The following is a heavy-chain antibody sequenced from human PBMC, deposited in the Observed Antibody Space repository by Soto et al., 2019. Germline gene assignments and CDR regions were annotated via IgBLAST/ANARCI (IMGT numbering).Heavy chain of an antibody. CDR1: GFTFSSYA. Sequence: GGSLRLSCAASGFTFSSYAMSWVRQAPGKGLEWVSAISGSGGSTYYADTVKGRFTISRDNSKNTLYLQMNSLRAEDTAVYYCAKDGGLLWFGELWFDPWGQGTLVTVSS. J-gene: IGHJ5*02. CDR3: AKDGGLLWFGELWFDP. V-gene: IGHV3-23*01. CDR2: ISGSGGST. D-gene: IGHD3-10*01.